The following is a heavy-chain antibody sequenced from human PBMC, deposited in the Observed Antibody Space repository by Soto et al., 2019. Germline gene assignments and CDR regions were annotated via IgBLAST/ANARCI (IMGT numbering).Heavy chain of an antibody. CDR3: ARAGGYYDGDY. V-gene: IGHV4-30-4*01. CDR2: IYYSGST. CDR1: GGSISSGDYY. Sequence: QVQLQESGPGLVKPSQTLSLTCTVSGGSISSGDYYWKWLRQPPGKGLEWIGYIYYSGSTYYNPSLKSRVTISLDTSKNRFALKLSSGTAADTAVYYCARAGGYYDGDYWGQGTLVTVSS. D-gene: IGHD3-3*01. J-gene: IGHJ4*02.